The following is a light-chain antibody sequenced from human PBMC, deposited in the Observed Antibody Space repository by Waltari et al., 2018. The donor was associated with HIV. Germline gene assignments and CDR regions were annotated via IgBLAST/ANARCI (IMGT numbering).Light chain of an antibody. V-gene: IGLV8-61*01. Sequence: QAVVTQEPSFSVSPGGTVTLTCGLSSGSVSTSYYPRWYQQTPGQAPLTLIYSTNSRSSGVPDRFSGSILGNQAALTITGAQADDESDYYCVLYMGSGIWVFGGGTKVTVL. CDR3: VLYMGSGIWV. J-gene: IGLJ3*02. CDR2: STN. CDR1: SGSVSTSYY.